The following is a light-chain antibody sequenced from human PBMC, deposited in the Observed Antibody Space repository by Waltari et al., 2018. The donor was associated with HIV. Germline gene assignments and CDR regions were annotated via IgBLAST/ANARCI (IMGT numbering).Light chain of an antibody. J-gene: IGKJ5*01. CDR2: GAS. CDR3: QQYGGSPIT. V-gene: IGKV3-20*01. CDR1: KSVNINY. Sequence: EIVLTQSPGTLSLSPGEKATLTCRASKSVNINYLPWYQHKPGQAPRLLIYGASSRATGIPDRFSGSGSGTDFTLTISRLEPEDSAVYYCQQYGGSPITFGQGTRLEIK.